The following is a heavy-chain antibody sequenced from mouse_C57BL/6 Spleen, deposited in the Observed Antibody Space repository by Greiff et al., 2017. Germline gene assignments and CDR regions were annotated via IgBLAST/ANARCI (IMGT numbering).Heavy chain of an antibody. V-gene: IGHV1-81*01. D-gene: IGHD2-1*01. CDR1: GYTFTSYG. CDR2: IYPRSGNT. Sequence: QVQLKESGAELARPGASVKLSCKASGYTFTSYGISWVKQRTGQGLEWIGEIYPRSGNTYYNEKFKGKATLTADKSSSTAYMELRSLTSEDSAVYFCARYLLRAMDYWGQGTSGTVSS. J-gene: IGHJ4*01. CDR3: ARYLLRAMDY.